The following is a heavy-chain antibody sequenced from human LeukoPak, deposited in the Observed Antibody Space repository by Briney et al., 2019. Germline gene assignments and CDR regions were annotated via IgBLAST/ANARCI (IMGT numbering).Heavy chain of an antibody. CDR1: GFTFSNNW. D-gene: IGHD3-10*01. CDR3: ARDYYGSTFDY. Sequence: GGSLRLSCAASGFTFSNNWMSWVRQAPGKGLECVANIKKDGSEKYYINSVEGRFTISRDNAKNSLYLQMNSLRAEDTAVYYCARDYYGSTFDYWGQGTLVTVSS. J-gene: IGHJ4*02. CDR2: IKKDGSEK. V-gene: IGHV3-7*01.